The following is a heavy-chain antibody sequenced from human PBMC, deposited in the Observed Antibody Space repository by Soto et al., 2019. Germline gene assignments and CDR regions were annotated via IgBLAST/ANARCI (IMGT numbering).Heavy chain of an antibody. CDR2: IYPDDSHT. J-gene: IGHJ6*02. CDR3: ATIFHSPRGHHYYYGVDV. Sequence: GESLKISCKGSGYSFTSYYIGWVRQMPGTGLEWMGIIYPDDSHTRYSPSFEGQVTISVDKSINTAYLQWSSLKASGTAIYYCATIFHSPRGHHYYYGVDVWGQGTTVTVSS. CDR1: GYSFTSYY. V-gene: IGHV5-51*01.